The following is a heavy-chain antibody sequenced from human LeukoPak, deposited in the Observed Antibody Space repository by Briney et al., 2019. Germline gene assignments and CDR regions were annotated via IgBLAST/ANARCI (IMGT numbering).Heavy chain of an antibody. CDR2: INHSGST. CDR3: ARAPLPRSWFDP. Sequence: SETLSLTCAVYGGSFSGYYWSWIRQPPGKGLEWIGEINHSGSTNYNPSLKSRVTISVDTSKNQFSLKLSSVTAADTAVYYCARAPLPRSWFDPWGHGTLVTVSS. J-gene: IGHJ5*02. V-gene: IGHV4-34*01. CDR1: GGSFSGYY.